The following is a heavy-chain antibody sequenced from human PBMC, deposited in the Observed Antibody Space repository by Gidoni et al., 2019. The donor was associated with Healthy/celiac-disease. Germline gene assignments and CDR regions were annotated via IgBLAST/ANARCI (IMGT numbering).Heavy chain of an antibody. Sequence: EVQLVESGGDLVNPGVSLRLSCAASGFTFRSYSMNWVRQAPGKGLEWVSSISSSSSYIYYADSVKGRFTISRDNAKNSLYLQMNSLRAEDTAVYYCARGWYGVDYYYMDVWGKGTTVTVSS. CDR2: ISSSSSYI. V-gene: IGHV3-21*01. CDR1: GFTFRSYS. CDR3: ARGWYGVDYYYMDV. D-gene: IGHD6-19*01. J-gene: IGHJ6*03.